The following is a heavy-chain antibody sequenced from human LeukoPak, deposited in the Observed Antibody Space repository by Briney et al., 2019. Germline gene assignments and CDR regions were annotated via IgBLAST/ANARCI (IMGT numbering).Heavy chain of an antibody. CDR2: IKQDGSEK. CDR1: GFTFSSYW. CDR3: ARDRRAGYSSSWYGGPMTDY. J-gene: IGHJ4*02. V-gene: IGHV3-7*01. D-gene: IGHD6-13*01. Sequence: GGSLRLSCAASGFTFSSYWMSWMRQAPGKGLEWVANIKQDGSEKYYVDSVKGRFTISRDNAKNSLYLQMNSLRAEDTAVYYCARDRRAGYSSSWYGGPMTDYWGQGTLVTVSS.